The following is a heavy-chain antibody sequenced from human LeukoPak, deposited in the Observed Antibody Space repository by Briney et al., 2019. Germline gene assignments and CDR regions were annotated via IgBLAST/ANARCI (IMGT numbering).Heavy chain of an antibody. CDR1: GGTFSSYA. J-gene: IGHJ4*02. Sequence: ASVKVSCKASGGTFSSYAISWVRQAPGQGLEWMGGIIPIFGTANYAQNFQGRVTITADESTSTAYMELSSLRSEDTAVYYCARDLGGTSGWYRSFDYWGQGTLVTVPS. CDR3: ARDLGGTSGWYRSFDY. V-gene: IGHV1-69*13. D-gene: IGHD6-19*01. CDR2: IIPIFGTA.